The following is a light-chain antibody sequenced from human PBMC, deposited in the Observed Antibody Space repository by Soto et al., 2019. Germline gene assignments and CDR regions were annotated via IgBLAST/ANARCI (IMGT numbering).Light chain of an antibody. J-gene: IGKJ1*01. CDR1: QYINTR. CDR3: QQRSNWPWT. V-gene: IGKV3-11*01. CDR2: QTS. Sequence: IVLTQSPATLSSFPGDRVTLSCRASQYINTRLAWYQHRPGQAPRLLIYQTSIRAAGIPARFSGSGSGTDFTLTISSLEPEDFAVYYCQQRSNWPWTFGQGTKVDIK.